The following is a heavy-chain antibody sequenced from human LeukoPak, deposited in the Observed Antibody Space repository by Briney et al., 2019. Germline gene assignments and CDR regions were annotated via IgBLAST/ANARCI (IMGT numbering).Heavy chain of an antibody. Sequence: ASVKVSCKASGYTFTSYDINWVRQATGQGLEWMGWMNPNSGNTGYAQKFQGRVTMTRNTSISTAYMELSSLRSEDTAVYYCARGRYYGAPYYYYYMDVWGKGTTVTISS. CDR2: MNPNSGNT. CDR1: GYTFTSYD. CDR3: ARGRYYGAPYYYYYMDV. V-gene: IGHV1-8*01. J-gene: IGHJ6*03. D-gene: IGHD2/OR15-2a*01.